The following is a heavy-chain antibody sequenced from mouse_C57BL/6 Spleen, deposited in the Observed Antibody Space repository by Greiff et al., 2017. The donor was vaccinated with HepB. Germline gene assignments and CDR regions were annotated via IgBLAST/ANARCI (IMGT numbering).Heavy chain of an antibody. J-gene: IGHJ2*01. CDR3: ARAAISFFDY. Sequence: EVMLVESEGGLVQPGSSMKLSCTASGFTFSDYYMAWVRQVPEKGLEWVANINYDGSSTYYLDSLKSRFIISRDNAKNILYLQMSSLKSEDTATYYCARAAISFFDYWGQGTTLTVSS. V-gene: IGHV5-16*01. CDR1: GFTFSDYY. CDR2: INYDGSST.